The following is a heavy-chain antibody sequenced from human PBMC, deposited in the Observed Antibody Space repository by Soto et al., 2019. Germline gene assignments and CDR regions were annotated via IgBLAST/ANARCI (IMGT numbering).Heavy chain of an antibody. V-gene: IGHV3-74*01. CDR1: GLSFRNYW. CDR3: AGFGYDWNGWD. J-gene: IGHJ4*02. CDR2: INTDGTYT. D-gene: IGHD1-20*01. Sequence: EMQLVESGGGLVQPGGSLRLSCVASGLSFRNYWVHWVRQAPGKGLEWVSRINTDGTYTCNADLVKGRFTISGDNAKNTLHLQMNSLRVEDTAVYFCAGFGYDWNGWDWGPGTLVTVSS.